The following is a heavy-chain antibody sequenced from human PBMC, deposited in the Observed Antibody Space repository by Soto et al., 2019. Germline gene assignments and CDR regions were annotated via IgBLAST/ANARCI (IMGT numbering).Heavy chain of an antibody. CDR2: TYYRSKWYN. V-gene: IGHV6-1*01. D-gene: IGHD6-19*01. J-gene: IGHJ6*02. Sequence: QTLSLTCAISGDSVSSNSAAWNWIRQSPSRGLEWLGRTYYRSKWYNDYAVSVKSRITINPDTSKNQFSLQLNSVTPEDTAVYYYARDLRMRRTVAGAYYYYGMDVWGQGTTVTVSS. CDR1: GDSVSSNSAA. CDR3: ARDLRMRRTVAGAYYYYGMDV.